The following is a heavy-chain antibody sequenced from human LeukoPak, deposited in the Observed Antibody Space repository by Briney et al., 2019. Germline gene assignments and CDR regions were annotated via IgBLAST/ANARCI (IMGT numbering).Heavy chain of an antibody. CDR3: AKDIALTGTIDY. D-gene: IGHD1-7*01. Sequence: GGSLRRSCVAFRFTFSEYEMNWFRQAPGKGLEWVSTIRVSGTTTYYADSVKGRFTISRDNSKNTLHLQMNSLRAEDTALYYCAKDIALTGTIDYWGQGTLVTVSS. V-gene: IGHV3-23*01. J-gene: IGHJ4*02. CDR2: IRVSGTTT. CDR1: RFTFSEYE.